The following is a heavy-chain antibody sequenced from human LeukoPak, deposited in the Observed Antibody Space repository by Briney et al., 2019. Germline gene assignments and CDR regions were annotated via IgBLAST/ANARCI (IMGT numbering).Heavy chain of an antibody. Sequence: SETLSLTCAVYGGSFSGYYWSWIRQPPGKGLEWIGEINHSGSTNYNPSLKSRVTISVDTSKNQFSLKLNSVTAADTAVYYCARRKSFYDSSGYFDHWGRGTLVTVS. D-gene: IGHD3-22*01. CDR1: GGSFSGYY. J-gene: IGHJ4*02. V-gene: IGHV4-34*01. CDR2: INHSGST. CDR3: ARRKSFYDSSGYFDH.